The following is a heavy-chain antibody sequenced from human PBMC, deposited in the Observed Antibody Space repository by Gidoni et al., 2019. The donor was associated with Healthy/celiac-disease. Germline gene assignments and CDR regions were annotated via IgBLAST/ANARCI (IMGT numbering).Heavy chain of an antibody. CDR1: GFTFDDYA. Sequence: EVQLVESGGGLVQPGRSQRLSCAASGFTFDDYAMHWVRQAPGKGLEGVSGISWNSGSIGYADSVKGRFTISRDNAKNSLYLQMNSLRAEDTALYYCAKAGLRGQGWFDPWGQGTLVTVSS. V-gene: IGHV3-9*01. CDR3: AKAGLRGQGWFDP. CDR2: ISWNSGSI. J-gene: IGHJ5*02.